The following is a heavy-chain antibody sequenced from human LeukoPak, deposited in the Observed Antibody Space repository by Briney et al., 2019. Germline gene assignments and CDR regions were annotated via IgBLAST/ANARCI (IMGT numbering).Heavy chain of an antibody. V-gene: IGHV1-46*01. Sequence: GASVKLSCKASGYTFTSYYMHWVRQAPGQGLEWMGIINPSGGSTTYAQKFQGRVTMTRDMATSTVYMELSSLRSEDTAIYYCASAAMVAYSFEYWGQGTLVTVSS. CDR1: GYTFTSYY. D-gene: IGHD5-18*01. J-gene: IGHJ4*02. CDR3: ASAAMVAYSFEY. CDR2: INPSGGST.